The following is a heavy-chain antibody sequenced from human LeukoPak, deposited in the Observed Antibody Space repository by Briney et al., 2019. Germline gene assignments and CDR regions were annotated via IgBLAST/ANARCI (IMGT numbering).Heavy chain of an antibody. CDR1: GGSISSSSYY. V-gene: IGHV4-39*01. CDR2: IYYSGST. J-gene: IGHJ4*02. Sequence: SETLSLTCTVSGGSISSSSYYWGWIRQPPGKGLEWIGSIYYSGSTYYNPSLKSRVTISVDTSKNQFSLKLSSVTAADTAAYYCARHVPIGGSYTVDYWGQGTLVTVSS. D-gene: IGHD1-26*01. CDR3: ARHVPIGGSYTVDY.